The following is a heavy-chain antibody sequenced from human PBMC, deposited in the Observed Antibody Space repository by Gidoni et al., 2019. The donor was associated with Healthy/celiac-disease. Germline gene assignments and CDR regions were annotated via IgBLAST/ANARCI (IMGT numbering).Heavy chain of an antibody. CDR3: ARDWRSGGWYGDFDY. CDR1: GGSISSYY. CDR2: IYYSGST. D-gene: IGHD6-19*01. Sequence: QVQLQESGPGLVKPSDTLSLTCTVSGGSISSYYWSWIRQPPGKGLEWIGYIYYSGSTNYNPSLKSRVTISVDTSKNQFSLKLSSVTAADTAVYYCARDWRSGGWYGDFDYWGQGTLVTVSS. J-gene: IGHJ4*02. V-gene: IGHV4-59*01.